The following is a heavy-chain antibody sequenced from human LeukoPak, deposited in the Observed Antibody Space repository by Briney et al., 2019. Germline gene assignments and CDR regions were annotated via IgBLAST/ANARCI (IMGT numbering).Heavy chain of an antibody. D-gene: IGHD6-13*01. CDR3: ARIAATGTSFDY. J-gene: IGHJ4*02. CDR2: MNIDGSSI. Sequence: GGSLRLSCAATGFTINNFWMHWVRQAPGKGLVWVSRMNIDGSSISYADSVKGRFTISRDNAKNTLYLQMNSLRAEDTAVYFCARIAATGTSFDYWGQGALVTVSS. CDR1: GFTINNFW. V-gene: IGHV3-74*01.